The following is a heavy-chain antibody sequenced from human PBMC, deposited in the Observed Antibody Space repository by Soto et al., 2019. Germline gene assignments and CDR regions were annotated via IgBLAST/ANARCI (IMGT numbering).Heavy chain of an antibody. CDR3: AKGGVSVAIWGNYYYMDV. J-gene: IGHJ6*03. CDR1: GFTFSSYA. D-gene: IGHD2-2*02. Sequence: GGSLRLSCAASGFTFSSYAMSWVRQAPGKGLEWVSAISGSGGSTYHADSVKGRFTISRDNSKNMLDLQMNSLRAEDTAVYYCAKGGVSVAIWGNYYYMDVWGKGTTVTVSS. CDR2: ISGSGGST. V-gene: IGHV3-23*01.